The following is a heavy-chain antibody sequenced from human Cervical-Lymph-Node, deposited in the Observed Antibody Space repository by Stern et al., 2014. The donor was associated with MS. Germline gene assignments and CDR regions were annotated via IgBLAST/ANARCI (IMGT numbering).Heavy chain of an antibody. CDR3: AHSSLSVGVSFDY. V-gene: IGHV2-5*02. CDR2: IDWDDDR. J-gene: IGHJ4*02. CDR1: GFSLSSVGEG. D-gene: IGHD3-10*01. Sequence: QVTLKESGPTLVKPTQTLTLTCRVSGFSLSSVGEGVGWIRQPPGKALEWLALIDWDDDRRYRPSLKGRLTITKDTSKNLVVLKMTNMDPMDTATYYCAHSSLSVGVSFDYWGQGTLITVSS.